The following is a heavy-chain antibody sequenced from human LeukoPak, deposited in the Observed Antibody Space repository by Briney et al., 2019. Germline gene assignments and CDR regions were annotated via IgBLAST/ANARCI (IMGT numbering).Heavy chain of an antibody. Sequence: GGSLRLSCAASGFTVSSNEMSWVRQAPGKGLEWVSSISGGSTYYADSRKGRFTISRDNSKNTLHLQMNSLRAEDTAVYYCARDHWIGGFMDVWGKGTTVTVSS. CDR1: GFTVSSNE. CDR3: ARDHWIGGFMDV. V-gene: IGHV3-38-3*01. CDR2: ISGGST. J-gene: IGHJ6*04. D-gene: IGHD1-1*01.